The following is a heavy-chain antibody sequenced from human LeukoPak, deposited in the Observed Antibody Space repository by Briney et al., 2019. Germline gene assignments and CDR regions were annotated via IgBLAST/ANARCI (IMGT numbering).Heavy chain of an antibody. CDR2: IYYSGST. D-gene: IGHD6-19*01. CDR1: CGSISSYY. CDR3: ASGIAVAGLDY. Sequence: PSETLSLTCTVSCGSISSYYWSWIRQPPGKGLEWIGYIYYSGSTNYNPSLKSRVTISVDTSKNQFSLKLSSVTAADTAVYYCASGIAVAGLDYWGQGTLVTVSS. V-gene: IGHV4-59*01. J-gene: IGHJ4*02.